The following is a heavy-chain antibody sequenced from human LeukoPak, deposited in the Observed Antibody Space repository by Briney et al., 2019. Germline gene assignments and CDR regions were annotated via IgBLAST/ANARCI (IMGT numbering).Heavy chain of an antibody. V-gene: IGHV4-59*01. CDR3: ARTRRHYYGSGKNLTPWPAGLDV. J-gene: IGHJ6*02. CDR2: SGSS. CDR1: GGDTVSGGSFSNYY. D-gene: IGHD3-10*01. Sequence: SETLSLTCTVSGGDTVSGGSFSNYYWPWIRQLPGKGLYWIGYSGSSNYNPSLKSRVTISIDTSKRHFSLTLSSVTAADTAVYYCARTRRHYYGSGKNLTPWPAGLDVWGQGTTVTVS.